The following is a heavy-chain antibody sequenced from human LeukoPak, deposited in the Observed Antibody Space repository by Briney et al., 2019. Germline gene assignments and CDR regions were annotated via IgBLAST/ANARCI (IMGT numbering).Heavy chain of an antibody. V-gene: IGHV4-59*08. Sequence: PSETLSLTCTVSGGSISGFHWSWIRQPPGKGLEWIAYISDIGSINYNPSLKSRVTISLDTSKNQFSLQLSSVTAADTAVYYCAGHHPRNTVDFWGQGTLVTVSS. CDR3: AGHHPRNTVDF. D-gene: IGHD2/OR15-2a*01. J-gene: IGHJ4*02. CDR2: ISDIGSI. CDR1: GGSISGFH.